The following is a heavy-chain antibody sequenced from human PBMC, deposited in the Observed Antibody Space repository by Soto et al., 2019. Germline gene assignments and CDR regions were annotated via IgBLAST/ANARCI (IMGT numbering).Heavy chain of an antibody. D-gene: IGHD3-3*01. J-gene: IGHJ6*02. CDR3: AKGADFWSGYYYYYGMDV. V-gene: IGHV3-74*01. CDR2: ISHDGGGT. CDR1: GFTFSNYW. Sequence: AGGSLRLSCAASGFTFSNYWMHWVRQVPGRGLVWVSRISHDGGGTSYADSVKGRFTISRDNAKNTVYLQMNSLRAEDTAVYYCAKGADFWSGYYYYYGMDVWGQGTTVTVSS.